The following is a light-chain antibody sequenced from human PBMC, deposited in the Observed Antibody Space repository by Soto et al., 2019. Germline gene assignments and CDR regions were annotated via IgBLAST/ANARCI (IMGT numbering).Light chain of an antibody. Sequence: QSVLTQPPSASGSPGQSVTISCTGTSSDIGAYNYVSWYQQHPGKAPKLMIHEVSKRPSGVPDRFSGSKSGNTASLTVSGLQAEDVADYYCSSYAGSNDRWVFGGGTKLTVL. CDR1: SSDIGAYNY. J-gene: IGLJ3*02. CDR3: SSYAGSNDRWV. V-gene: IGLV2-8*01. CDR2: EVS.